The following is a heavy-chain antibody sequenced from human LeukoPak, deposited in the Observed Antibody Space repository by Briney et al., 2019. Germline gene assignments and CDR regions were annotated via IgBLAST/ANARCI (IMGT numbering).Heavy chain of an antibody. D-gene: IGHD4-17*01. Sequence: PSETLSLTCTVSGGSISSYHWSWIRQPAGKGLEWIGRIYTSGSTNYNPSLKSRVTMSVDTSKNQFSLKLSSVTAADTAVYYCARETTMTTYYYYGMDVWGQGTTVTVSS. CDR3: ARETTMTTYYYYGMDV. CDR2: IYTSGST. J-gene: IGHJ6*02. V-gene: IGHV4-4*07. CDR1: GGSISSYH.